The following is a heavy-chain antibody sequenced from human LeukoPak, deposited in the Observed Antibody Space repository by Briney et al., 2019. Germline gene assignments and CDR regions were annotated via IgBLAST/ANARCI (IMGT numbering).Heavy chain of an antibody. D-gene: IGHD1-1*01. CDR1: GDSVSSNSAA. CDR3: ARTTGNFDY. V-gene: IGHV6-1*01. Sequence: SQTLSVTCAISGDSVSSNSAAWNWIRQSPSGGLEWLGRTYYRSKWFNDHAVSVKSRIIITPDTSKNQFSLHLNSVTPEDTAVYYCARTTGNFDYWGQGTLVTVSS. CDR2: TYYRSKWFN. J-gene: IGHJ4*02.